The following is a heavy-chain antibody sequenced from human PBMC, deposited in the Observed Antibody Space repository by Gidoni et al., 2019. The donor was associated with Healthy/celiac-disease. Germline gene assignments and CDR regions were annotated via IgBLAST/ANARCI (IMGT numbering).Heavy chain of an antibody. V-gene: IGHV3-30-3*01. J-gene: IGHJ3*02. Sequence: QVQLVESGGGVVQPGRSVRLSCAASGFPFSSYAMHWVRQAPGKGLEWVAVISYDGSNKYYADSVKGRFTISRDNSKNTLYLQMNSLRAEDTAVYYCARDRLTFGGVIPRYAFDIWGQGTMVTVSS. CDR2: ISYDGSNK. CDR3: ARDRLTFGGVIPRYAFDI. CDR1: GFPFSSYA. D-gene: IGHD3-16*02.